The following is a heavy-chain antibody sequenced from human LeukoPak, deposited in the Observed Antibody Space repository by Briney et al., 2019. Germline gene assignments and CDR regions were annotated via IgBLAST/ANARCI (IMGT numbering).Heavy chain of an antibody. J-gene: IGHJ4*02. D-gene: IGHD3-10*01. CDR2: INPNTGAT. Sequence: ASVKVSCKASGYTFIDYYMNWVRQAPGQGLEWMGWINPNTGATKYAQRFLGRVNMTRDTSISTAYMELSSLRSDDTAVYYCARVTKYYGPIDYWGQGTLVTVSS. CDR3: ARVTKYYGPIDY. CDR1: GYTFIDYY. V-gene: IGHV1-2*02.